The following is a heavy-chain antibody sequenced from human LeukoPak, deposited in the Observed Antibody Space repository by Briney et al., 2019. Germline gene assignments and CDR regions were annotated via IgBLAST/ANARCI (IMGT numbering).Heavy chain of an antibody. D-gene: IGHD1-26*01. CDR3: GTSGSFNWLDP. CDR2: ISYDGSNK. J-gene: IGHJ5*02. Sequence: GGSLRLSCAASGFTFSSYGMHWVRQAPGKGLEWVAVISYDGSNKYYADSVKGRFTISGDNSKNTLYLQMNSLRAEDTAVYYCGTSGSFNWLDPWGQGTLVTVSS. V-gene: IGHV3-30*03. CDR1: GFTFSSYG.